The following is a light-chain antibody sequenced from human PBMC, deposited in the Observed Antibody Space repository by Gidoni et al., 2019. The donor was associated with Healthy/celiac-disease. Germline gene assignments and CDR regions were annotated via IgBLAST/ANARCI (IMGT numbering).Light chain of an antibody. CDR1: QSVSCSY. CDR3: QQYGSSPPYT. J-gene: IGKJ2*01. Sequence: EIVLTQSTGTLSLSPGERATPPCRASQSVSCSYLAWYQQKPGQAPRLPIYGASSRATGIPDRFSGSGSGTDFTLTISRLEPEDFAVYYCQQYGSSPPYTFGQGTKLEIK. CDR2: GAS. V-gene: IGKV3-20*01.